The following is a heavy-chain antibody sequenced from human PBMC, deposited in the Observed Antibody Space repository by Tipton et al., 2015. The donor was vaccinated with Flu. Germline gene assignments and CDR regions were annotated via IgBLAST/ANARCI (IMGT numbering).Heavy chain of an antibody. J-gene: IGHJ4*02. CDR3: AREEGHYYDSSGFFDY. V-gene: IGHV3-7*01. CDR2: INQDGSEK. D-gene: IGHD3-22*01. CDR1: GFTFSTFW. Sequence: GSLRLSCAASGFTFSTFWMSWVRQAPGKGLEWVASINQDGSEKYYVDSVKGRFTISRDNGKNSLYLQMNSLRAEDMAVYYCAREEGHYYDSSGFFDYWGQGTLVTVSS.